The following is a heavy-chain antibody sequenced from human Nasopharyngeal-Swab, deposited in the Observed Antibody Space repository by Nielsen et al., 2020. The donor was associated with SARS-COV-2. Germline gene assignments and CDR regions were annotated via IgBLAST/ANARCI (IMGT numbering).Heavy chain of an antibody. CDR3: ARVGATFRDNEYFDY. Sequence: SETLSLTCTVSGGFISSYYWSWIRQPAGKGLEWIGRIYNTGSTNYNPSLKSRVTMSVDTSKNQFSLKLRSVTAADTAVYYCARVGATFRDNEYFDYWGQGILVTVSS. CDR2: IYNTGST. J-gene: IGHJ4*02. D-gene: IGHD1-26*01. V-gene: IGHV4-4*07. CDR1: GGFISSYY.